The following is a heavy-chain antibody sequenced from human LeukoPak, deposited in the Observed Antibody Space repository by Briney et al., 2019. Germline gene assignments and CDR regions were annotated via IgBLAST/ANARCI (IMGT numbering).Heavy chain of an antibody. CDR3: ARGGFSIAAAGLYYFDY. Sequence: SETLSLTCTVSGGSISSSSYYWGWIRQPPGKGLEWIGSIYYSGSTYYNPSLKSRVTISVDTSKNQFSLKLSSVTAADTAVYYCARGGFSIAAAGLYYFDYWGQGTLVTVSS. V-gene: IGHV4-39*07. CDR1: GGSISSSSYY. CDR2: IYYSGST. J-gene: IGHJ4*02. D-gene: IGHD6-13*01.